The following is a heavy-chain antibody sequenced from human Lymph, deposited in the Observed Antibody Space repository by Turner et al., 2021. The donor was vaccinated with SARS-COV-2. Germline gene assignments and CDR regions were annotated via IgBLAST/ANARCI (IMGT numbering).Heavy chain of an antibody. CDR2: IYYSGSN. V-gene: IGHV4-39*01. Sequence: QLQLQESGPGLVKPSETLSLTCTVSGGSISSSSHYWGWIRQPPGRGLEWIGHIYYSGSNYYNPSLKSRGTISVETSKNQFSLKLSSVTAADTAVYYCARLVRRAEYYFDYWGQGTLVTVSS. CDR1: GGSISSSSHY. J-gene: IGHJ4*02. D-gene: IGHD3-10*01. CDR3: ARLVRRAEYYFDY.